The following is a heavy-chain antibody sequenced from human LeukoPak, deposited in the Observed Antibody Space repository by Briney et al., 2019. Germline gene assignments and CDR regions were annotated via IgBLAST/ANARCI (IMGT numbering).Heavy chain of an antibody. CDR2: ISSSSSYI. J-gene: IGHJ4*02. V-gene: IGHV3-21*01. CDR3: ARDWRYSSSWFDY. D-gene: IGHD6-13*01. Sequence: GGCLRLFCAASGFTFSSYSMNWVRQAPGKGLEWVSSISSSSSYIYYADSVKGRFTISRDSAKNSLYLQMNSLRAEDTAVYYCARDWRYSSSWFDYWGQGTLVTVSS. CDR1: GFTFSSYS.